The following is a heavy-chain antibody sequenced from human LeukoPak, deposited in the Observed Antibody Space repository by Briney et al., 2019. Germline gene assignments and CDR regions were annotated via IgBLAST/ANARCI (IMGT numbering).Heavy chain of an antibody. V-gene: IGHV4-59*08. CDR1: GGSISPYY. Sequence: PSETLSLTCTASGGSISPYYWSWIRQPPGKGLEWIGYIYYSGTTNYNPSLKSRVTMSVDTSNNHLSLRLTSVTAADTALYYCARHSYNYYGLDVWGQGTTITVSS. J-gene: IGHJ6*02. CDR3: ARHSYNYYGLDV. CDR2: IYYSGTT.